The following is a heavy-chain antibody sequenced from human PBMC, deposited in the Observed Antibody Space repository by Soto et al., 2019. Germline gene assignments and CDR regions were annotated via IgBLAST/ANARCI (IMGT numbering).Heavy chain of an antibody. J-gene: IGHJ5*02. CDR2: IIPILGIA. Sequence: QVQLVQSGAEVKKPGSSVKVSCKASGGTFSSYTISWVRQAPGQGLEWMGRIIPILGIANYAQKFQGRVTITADKSTSTANMELGSLRSEDTAVYYCARDHMVRGVTDPYNWFDPWGQGTLVTVSS. D-gene: IGHD3-10*01. CDR3: ARDHMVRGVTDPYNWFDP. V-gene: IGHV1-69*08. CDR1: GGTFSSYT.